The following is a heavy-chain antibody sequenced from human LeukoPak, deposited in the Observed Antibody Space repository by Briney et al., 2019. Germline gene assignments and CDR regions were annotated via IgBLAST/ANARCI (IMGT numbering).Heavy chain of an antibody. CDR3: AREERILRYFDWSLRAFDI. CDR1: GGTFSSYA. CDR2: IIPIFGTA. J-gene: IGHJ3*02. V-gene: IGHV1-69*13. Sequence: PGASVKVSCKASGGTFSSYAISWVRQAPGQGLEWMGGIIPIFGTANYAQKFQGRVTITADESTSTAYMELSSLRSEDTAVYYCAREERILRYFDWSLRAFDIWGQGTMVTVSS. D-gene: IGHD3-9*01.